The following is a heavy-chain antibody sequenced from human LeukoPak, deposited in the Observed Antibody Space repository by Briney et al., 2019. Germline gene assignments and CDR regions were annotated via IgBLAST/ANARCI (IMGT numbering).Heavy chain of an antibody. CDR2: ISSDGSNK. D-gene: IGHD6-13*01. J-gene: IGHJ3*02. V-gene: IGHV3-30*01. Sequence: PGRSLRLSCAASGFTFRSYAIHWVRQAPGKGLEWVAVISSDGSNKYYAASVKGRFTISRDNSENTLYLQMNSLRAEDTALYFCARVYTSSWSYPFDIWGQGTMVTVSS. CDR1: GFTFRSYA. CDR3: ARVYTSSWSYPFDI.